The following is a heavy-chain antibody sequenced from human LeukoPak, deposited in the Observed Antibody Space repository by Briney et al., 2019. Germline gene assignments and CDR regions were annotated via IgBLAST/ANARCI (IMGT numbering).Heavy chain of an antibody. D-gene: IGHD6-13*01. Sequence: GGSLRLSCAASGFTFSSYSMNWVRQAPGKGLEWVSSISSSSSYVYYADSVKGRFTISRDNAKNSLYLQMNSLRAEDTAVYYCARAVAAAGTGFDYWGQGTLVTVSS. CDR2: ISSSSSYV. V-gene: IGHV3-21*01. CDR3: ARAVAAAGTGFDY. CDR1: GFTFSSYS. J-gene: IGHJ4*02.